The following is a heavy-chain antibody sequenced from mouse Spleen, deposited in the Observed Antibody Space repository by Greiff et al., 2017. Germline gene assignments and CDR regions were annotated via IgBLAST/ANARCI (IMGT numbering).Heavy chain of an antibody. D-gene: IGHD1-1*01. J-gene: IGHJ4*01. Sequence: QVQLKQPGAELVRPGTSVKLSCKASGYTFTSYWMHWVKQRPGQGLEWIGVIDPSDSYTNYNQKFKGKATLTVDTSSSTAYMQLSSLTSEDSAVYYCARNYYYGSSYAMDYWGQGTSVTVSS. CDR3: ARNYYYGSSYAMDY. V-gene: IGHV1-59*01. CDR2: IDPSDSYT. CDR1: GYTFTSYW.